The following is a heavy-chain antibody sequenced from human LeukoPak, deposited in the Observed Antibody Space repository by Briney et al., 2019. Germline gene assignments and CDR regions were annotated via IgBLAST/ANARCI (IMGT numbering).Heavy chain of an antibody. CDR3: ARGPEIAVAPPQH. V-gene: IGHV3-21*01. CDR2: IRSSGRDI. J-gene: IGHJ1*01. D-gene: IGHD6-19*01. Sequence: PGGSLRLSCEVSGFTLSSYSMSWVRQAPGKGLEWVSSIRSSGRDIFYADSVRGRFTIARDDAKNSLYLQMNSLRAEDTVVYYCARGPEIAVAPPQHGGQGTLVTVSS. CDR1: GFTLSSYS.